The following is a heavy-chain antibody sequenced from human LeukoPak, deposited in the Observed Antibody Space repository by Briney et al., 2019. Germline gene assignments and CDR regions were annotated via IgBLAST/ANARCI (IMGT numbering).Heavy chain of an antibody. V-gene: IGHV3-73*01. CDR3: TQSNY. Sequence: GGSLRLSCAASGFTFSGSPILWVRQASGKGLEWVGRIRSKADNYAKAYAASVQGRCTISRDDSKSTAYLQLNSLKTEDTAVYYCTQSNYWGQGALVTVSS. CDR1: GFTFSGSP. J-gene: IGHJ4*02. CDR2: IRSKADNYAK.